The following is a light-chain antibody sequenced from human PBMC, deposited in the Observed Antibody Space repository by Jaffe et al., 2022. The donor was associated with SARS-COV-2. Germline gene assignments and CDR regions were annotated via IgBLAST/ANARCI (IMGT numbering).Light chain of an antibody. Sequence: DIVMTQSPDSLAVSLGERATINCKSSQSILYSSNNMNYLAWYQQRPGQAPKLLIHWASTRESGVPDRFSGSGSGTDFTLTISSLQAEDVAVYYCQQYYGGLKAFGQGTKVEIK. CDR2: WAS. CDR1: QSILYSSNNMNY. J-gene: IGKJ1*01. V-gene: IGKV4-1*01. CDR3: QQYYGGLKA.